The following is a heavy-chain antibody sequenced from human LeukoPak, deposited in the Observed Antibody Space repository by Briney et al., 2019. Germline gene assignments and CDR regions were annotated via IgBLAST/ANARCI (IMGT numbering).Heavy chain of an antibody. CDR1: GFTFSNAW. CDR2: IKSKTDGGTT. Sequence: GGSLRLSCAASGFTFSNAWMSWVRQAPGKGLEWVGRIKSKTDGGTTDYAAPVKGRFTISRDNSKNTLYLQMNSLRAEDTAVYYCARVLSSGWYVDFDYWGQGTLVTVSS. D-gene: IGHD6-19*01. CDR3: ARVLSSGWYVDFDY. V-gene: IGHV3-15*01. J-gene: IGHJ4*02.